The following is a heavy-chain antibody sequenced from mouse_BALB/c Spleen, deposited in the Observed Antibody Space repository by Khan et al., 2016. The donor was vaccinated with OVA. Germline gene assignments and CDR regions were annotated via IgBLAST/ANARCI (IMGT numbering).Heavy chain of an antibody. D-gene: IGHD2-1*01. CDR1: GYTFTSYW. J-gene: IGHJ3*01. Sequence: VQLQESGAELVKPGASVKLSCKTSGYTFTSYWIQWVKQRPGQGLGWIGQIFLGTGTTYYTENFKGKATLTVDTSSSTAYVQLSSLTSEDSAVYFCARGYFGNYEFVYWGQGTLVTVSP. CDR3: ARGYFGNYEFVY. CDR2: IFLGTGTT. V-gene: IGHV1S132*01.